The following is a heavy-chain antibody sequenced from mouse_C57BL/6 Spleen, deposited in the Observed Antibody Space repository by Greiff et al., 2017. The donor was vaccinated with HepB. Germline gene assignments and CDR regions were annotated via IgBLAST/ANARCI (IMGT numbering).Heavy chain of an antibody. CDR1: GYTFTSYT. V-gene: IGHV1-4*01. J-gene: IGHJ2*01. CDR3: ALLYGSRFDY. CDR2: INPSSGYT. D-gene: IGHD1-1*01. Sequence: QVQLQQSGAELARPGASVKMSCKASGYTFTSYTMHWVKQRPGQGLEWIGYINPSSGYTKYNQKFKDKATLTADNSSSTAYMQLSSLTSEDSAVYYCALLYGSRFDYWGQGTTLTVSS.